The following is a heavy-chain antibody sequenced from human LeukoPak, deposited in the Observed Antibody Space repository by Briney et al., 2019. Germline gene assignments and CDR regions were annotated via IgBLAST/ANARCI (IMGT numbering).Heavy chain of an antibody. CDR3: ARSPYSSSFGMSFDY. D-gene: IGHD6-6*01. Sequence: GGSLRLSCAASGFTVSSNFMSWVRQAPGKGLECVSVIYSRGGTYYAASVQGRFTISRDNAKNSLYLQLHSLRAEDTAVYYCARSPYSSSFGMSFDYWGQGTLVTVSS. V-gene: IGHV3-66*01. J-gene: IGHJ4*02. CDR1: GFTVSSNF. CDR2: IYSRGGT.